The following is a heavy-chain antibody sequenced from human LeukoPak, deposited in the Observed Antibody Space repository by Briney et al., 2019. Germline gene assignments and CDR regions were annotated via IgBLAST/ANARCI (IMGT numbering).Heavy chain of an antibody. CDR2: IRYDGSNK. CDR1: GFTFSSYG. CDR3: AKDRISSSRYGEDAFDI. D-gene: IGHD6-13*01. V-gene: IGHV3-30*02. J-gene: IGHJ3*02. Sequence: GGSLRLSCAASGFTFSSYGMHWVRQAPGKGLEWVAFIRYDGSNKYYADSVKGRFTISRDNSKNTLYLQMNSLRAEDTAVYYCAKDRISSSRYGEDAFDIWGQGTMVTVSS.